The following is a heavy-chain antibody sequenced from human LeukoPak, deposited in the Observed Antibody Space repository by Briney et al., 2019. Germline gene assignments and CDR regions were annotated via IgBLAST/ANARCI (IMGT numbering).Heavy chain of an antibody. CDR3: ARDRTPVYYYYGMDV. V-gene: IGHV1-18*01. J-gene: IGHJ6*02. Sequence: ASVTVSCKASGYTFTSYGISWVRRAPGQGLEWMGWISAYNGNTNYAQKLQGRVTMTTDTSTSTAYMELRSLRSDDTAVYYCARDRTPVYYYYGMDVWGQGTTVTVSS. CDR2: ISAYNGNT. CDR1: GYTFTSYG.